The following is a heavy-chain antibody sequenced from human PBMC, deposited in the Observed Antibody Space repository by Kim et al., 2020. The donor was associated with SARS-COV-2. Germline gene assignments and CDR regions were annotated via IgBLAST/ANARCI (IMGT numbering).Heavy chain of an antibody. D-gene: IGHD2-15*01. CDR1: GGSISSGGYY. CDR3: ARARGGEGWFDP. Sequence: SETLSLTCTVSGGSISSGGYYWSWIRQHPGKGLEWIGYIYYSGSTYYNPSLKSRVTISVDTSKNQFSLKLSSVTAADTAVYYCARARGGEGWFDPWGQGTLVTVSS. J-gene: IGHJ5*02. V-gene: IGHV4-31*03. CDR2: IYYSGST.